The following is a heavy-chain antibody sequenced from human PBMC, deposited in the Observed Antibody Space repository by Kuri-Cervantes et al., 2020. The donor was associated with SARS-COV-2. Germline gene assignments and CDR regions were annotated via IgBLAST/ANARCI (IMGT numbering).Heavy chain of an antibody. D-gene: IGHD2-2*01. CDR2: IWYDGSNK. CDR1: GFTFSSYG. V-gene: IGHV3-33*01. Sequence: GGSLRLSCAASGFTFSSYGMHWVRQAPGKGLEWVAVIWYDGSNKYYADSVKGRFTISRDNSKNTLYLQMNSLRAEDTAVYYCARIPVYSRSGVVPAAHPDYWSQGTLVTVSS. CDR3: ARIPVYSRSGVVPAAHPDY. J-gene: IGHJ4*02.